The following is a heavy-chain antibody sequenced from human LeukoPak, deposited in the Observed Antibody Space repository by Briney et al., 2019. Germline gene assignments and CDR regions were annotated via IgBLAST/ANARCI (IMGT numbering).Heavy chain of an antibody. CDR1: GDSVVSGPSS. CDR3: ARYCSSTSCPFDY. D-gene: IGHD2-2*01. CDR2: IHHSGHT. V-gene: IGHV4-31*03. Sequence: SQTLSLTCTVSGDSVVSGPSSWGCIPQHPGTGLEWVGYIHHSGHTYYNPSLKSRVIISMDTSKNQFSLKLNSVTAADTAVYYCARYCSSTSCPFDYWGQGALVTVSS. J-gene: IGHJ4*02.